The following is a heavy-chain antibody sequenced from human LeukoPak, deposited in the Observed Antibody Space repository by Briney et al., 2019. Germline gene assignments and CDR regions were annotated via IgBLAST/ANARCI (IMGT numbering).Heavy chain of an antibody. D-gene: IGHD6-19*01. J-gene: IGHJ4*02. Sequence: GGSLRLSCAASGFTFSSYWMSWVRQAPGKGLEWVANIKKDGSEKYYVDSVKGRFTISRDNAKNSLYLQMNSLRAEDTAVYYCAISSGWDSFDYWGQGTLVTVSS. V-gene: IGHV3-7*01. CDR3: AISSGWDSFDY. CDR2: IKKDGSEK. CDR1: GFTFSSYW.